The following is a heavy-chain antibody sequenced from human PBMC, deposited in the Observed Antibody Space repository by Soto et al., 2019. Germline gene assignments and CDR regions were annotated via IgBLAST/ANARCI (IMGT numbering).Heavy chain of an antibody. CDR2: LRSSSNTI. CDR3: ARETVVLAAKVYYGMDV. V-gene: IGHV3-48*02. J-gene: IGHJ6*02. CDR1: GFTFSSYG. D-gene: IGHD2-15*01. Sequence: EVQLVASGGGLVQPGGSLRLSCAACGFTFSSYGMNWARQAPGKGVGWGSDLRSSSNTIYYADSGKGRFTIPRVNAKNSLYLQMNRLRDEDTAVYYCARETVVLAAKVYYGMDVWGQGTTVTVSS.